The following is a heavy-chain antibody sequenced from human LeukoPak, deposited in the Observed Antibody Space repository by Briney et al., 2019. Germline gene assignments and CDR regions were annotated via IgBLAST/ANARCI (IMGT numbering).Heavy chain of an antibody. Sequence: PGASLKISCKGSGYRFTSYWIGWVRQMPGKGLEGMGIIYPGDSATRYSPSFQGQVTISADKSISTAYLQWSSLKASDTAMYYCAGTGVAGTEGAFDIWGQGTMVTVSS. CDR2: IYPGDSAT. D-gene: IGHD6-19*01. V-gene: IGHV5-51*01. CDR3: AGTGVAGTEGAFDI. CDR1: GYRFTSYW. J-gene: IGHJ3*02.